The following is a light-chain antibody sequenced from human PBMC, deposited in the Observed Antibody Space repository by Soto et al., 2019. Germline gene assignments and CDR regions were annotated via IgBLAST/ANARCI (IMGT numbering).Light chain of an antibody. CDR1: QSVSSY. V-gene: IGKV3-11*01. J-gene: IGKJ3*01. Sequence: EIVLTQSPATLSLSPGERATLSCRASQSVSSYLAWYQQKPGQAPRLLIYDASNRATGIPARFSGSGSGTDFTLTISSLEPEDFAVYYCQQRSNWPPPFGPGTKVHIK. CDR2: DAS. CDR3: QQRSNWPPP.